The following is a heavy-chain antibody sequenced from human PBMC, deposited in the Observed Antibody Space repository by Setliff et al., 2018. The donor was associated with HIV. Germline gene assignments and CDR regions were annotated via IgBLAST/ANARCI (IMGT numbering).Heavy chain of an antibody. J-gene: IGHJ3*02. V-gene: IGHV1-69*10. Sequence: SVKVSCKASGGAFSGYALSWVRQAPGQGLEWMGGLIPILGIAQYAQKFHGRVTISADTSTTTAYLEVSSLRSENTAVYYCAKGYYHDSRGYPTGPAFDIWGQGTMVTVSS. CDR1: GGAFSGYA. CDR3: AKGYYHDSRGYPTGPAFDI. D-gene: IGHD3-22*01. CDR2: LIPILGIA.